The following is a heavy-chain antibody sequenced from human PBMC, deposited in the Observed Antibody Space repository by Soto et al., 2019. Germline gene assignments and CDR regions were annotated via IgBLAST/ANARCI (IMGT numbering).Heavy chain of an antibody. J-gene: IGHJ4*02. CDR2: IGGSGGNI. V-gene: IGHV3-23*01. D-gene: IGHD5-12*01. Sequence: GSLRLSCAASGXTFSTYAMTWVRQAPGKGLEWVSAIGGSGGNIYYEDSVKGRFTISIDNSKSTLYLKMNSLRVEDTAVYYCATLYSGYVDYWGQGTPGTVSS. CDR3: ATLYSGYVDY. CDR1: GXTFSTYA.